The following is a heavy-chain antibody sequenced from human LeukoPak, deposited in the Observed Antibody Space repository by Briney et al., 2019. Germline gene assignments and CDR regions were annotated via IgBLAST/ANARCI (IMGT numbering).Heavy chain of an antibody. CDR2: IYSGGST. V-gene: IGHV3-53*01. Sequence: GGSLRLSRAASGFTVSSNYMSWVRQAPGKGLEWVSVIYSGGSTYYADSVKGRFTISRDNSKNTLYLQMNSLRAEDTAVYYCARGRRGSIDAFDIWGQGTMVTVSS. CDR1: GFTVSSNY. D-gene: IGHD4-11*01. CDR3: ARGRRGSIDAFDI. J-gene: IGHJ3*02.